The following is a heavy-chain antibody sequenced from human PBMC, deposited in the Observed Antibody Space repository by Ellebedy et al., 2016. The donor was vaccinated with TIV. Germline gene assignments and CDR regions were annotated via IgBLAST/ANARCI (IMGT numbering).Heavy chain of an antibody. CDR3: ARDMAWGNERMNDAFDI. D-gene: IGHD7-27*01. V-gene: IGHV3-48*04. CDR2: ISGSSLTK. CDR1: GFTFSPYS. Sequence: GGSLRLSCAASGFTFSPYSMNWVRQAPGKGLEWVSYISGSSLTKFYADSVKGRFTISRDNAGSSLYLQMDSLRVEETAVYYCARDMAWGNERMNDAFDIWGQGTMVIVSS. J-gene: IGHJ3*02.